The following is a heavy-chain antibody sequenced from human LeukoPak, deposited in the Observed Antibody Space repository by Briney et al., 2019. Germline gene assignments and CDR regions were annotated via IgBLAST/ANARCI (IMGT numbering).Heavy chain of an antibody. CDR1: GYTFINYA. V-gene: IGHV1-18*01. CDR3: ARGAYDFWSTYYSSGYFDY. D-gene: IGHD3-3*01. Sequence: ASVKVSCKASGYTFINYAINWVRQAPGQGLEWMGWISAYNGNTNYAQKLQGRAAMTTDTSTNTAYMELRGLRFDDTAVYFCARGAYDFWSTYYSSGYFDYWGQGTLVTVSS. CDR2: ISAYNGNT. J-gene: IGHJ4*02.